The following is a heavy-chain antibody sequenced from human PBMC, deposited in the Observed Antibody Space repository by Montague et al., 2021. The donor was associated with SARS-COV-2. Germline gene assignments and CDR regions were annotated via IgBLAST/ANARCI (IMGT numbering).Heavy chain of an antibody. Sequence: PALVKPTQTLTLTCTFSGFSLSTSGMCVSWIRQPPGKALEWLTLIDWDDDKYYSTSPKARLTISKDTSKNQVVLTMTNMDPVDTATYCCARSYGTTVVTRAFDYWGQGTLVTVSS. CDR3: ARSYGTTVVTRAFDY. J-gene: IGHJ4*02. CDR1: GFSLSTSGMC. CDR2: IDWDDDK. V-gene: IGHV2-70*01. D-gene: IGHD4-23*01.